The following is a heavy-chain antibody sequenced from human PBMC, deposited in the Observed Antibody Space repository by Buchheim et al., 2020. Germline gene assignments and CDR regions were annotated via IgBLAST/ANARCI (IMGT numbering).Heavy chain of an antibody. J-gene: IGHJ4*02. CDR1: GGTFSSYT. Sequence: QVQLVQSGAEVKKPGSSVKVSCKASGGTFSSYTISWVRQAPGQGLEWMGRIIPILGIANYAQQFQGRVTITADKSTSTAYMELSSLRSEDTAVYYCARGGYSYGYATATADYWGQGTL. V-gene: IGHV1-69*02. CDR2: IIPILGIA. CDR3: ARGGYSYGYATATADY. D-gene: IGHD5-18*01.